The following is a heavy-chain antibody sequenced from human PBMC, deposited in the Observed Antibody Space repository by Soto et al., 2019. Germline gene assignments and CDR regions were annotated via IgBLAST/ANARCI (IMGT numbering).Heavy chain of an antibody. CDR2: ISGSSDNI. CDR3: VRDSARIVVVPGVDGDNCLDP. CDR1: GFTFSDYF. J-gene: IGHJ5*02. D-gene: IGHD2-2*01. V-gene: IGHV3-11*06. Sequence: PGGSLRLSCAASGFTFSDYFMSWIRQAPGKGLEWVSFISGSSDNIKYADSVKGRFTISRDNAKNSLYLQMNSLRAEDTAVYYCVRDSARIVVVPGVDGDNCLDPWGQGTLVTVSS.